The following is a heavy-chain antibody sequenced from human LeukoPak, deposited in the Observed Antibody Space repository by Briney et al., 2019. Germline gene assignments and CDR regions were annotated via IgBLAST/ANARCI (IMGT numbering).Heavy chain of an antibody. CDR1: GFTFSSYA. CDR3: AKTYGSLYYYGMDV. J-gene: IGHJ6*02. CDR2: ISGSRDYI. D-gene: IGHD3-10*01. V-gene: IGHV3-21*01. Sequence: GGSLRLSCAASGFTFSSYAMHWVRQAPGKGLEWVSSISGSRDYIYYAESVKGRFTISRDNAKNSLYLQMNSLGVEDTAVYYCAKTYGSLYYYGMDVWGQGTTVTVSS.